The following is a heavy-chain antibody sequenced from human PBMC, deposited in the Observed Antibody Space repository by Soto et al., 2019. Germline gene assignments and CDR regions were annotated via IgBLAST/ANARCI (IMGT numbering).Heavy chain of an antibody. D-gene: IGHD3-22*01. Sequence: GGSLRLSCAASGFTFSSYGMHWVRQAPGKGLEWVAVISYDGSNKYYADSVKGRFTISRDNSKNTLYLQMNSLRAEDTAVYYCAKGYYYDSSGYSWGQGTLVTVSS. CDR1: GFTFSSYG. V-gene: IGHV3-30*18. CDR3: AKGYYYDSSGYS. J-gene: IGHJ5*02. CDR2: ISYDGSNK.